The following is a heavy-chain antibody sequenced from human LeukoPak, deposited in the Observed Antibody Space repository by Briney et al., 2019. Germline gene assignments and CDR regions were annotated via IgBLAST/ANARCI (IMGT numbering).Heavy chain of an antibody. Sequence: GGSLRLSCAASGFTFDDYGMSWVRQAPGKGLEWVSGINWNGGSTGYADSVKGRFTISRDNAKNSLYLQMNSPRAEDTALYYCARDICSVRSYCGCDDPHWGQGTLVTVSS. CDR1: GFTFDDYG. CDR3: ARDICSVRSYCGCDDPH. V-gene: IGHV3-20*04. CDR2: INWNGGST. J-gene: IGHJ4*02. D-gene: IGHD2-21*02.